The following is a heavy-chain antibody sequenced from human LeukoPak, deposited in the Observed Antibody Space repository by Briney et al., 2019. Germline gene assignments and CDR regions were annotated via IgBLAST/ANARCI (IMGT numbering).Heavy chain of an antibody. CDR2: INSRGTTI. Sequence: GGSLRLSCAGSGFTFSSYWMHWVRQAPGKGLVWVARINSRGTTITYADSVKGRFTISRDNTKSTLFLQLNSLRAEDTAVYYCVRAAPLMVADPLDYWGQATPVTVSS. CDR3: VRAAPLMVADPLDY. V-gene: IGHV3-74*01. J-gene: IGHJ4*02. CDR1: GFTFSSYW. D-gene: IGHD4/OR15-4a*01.